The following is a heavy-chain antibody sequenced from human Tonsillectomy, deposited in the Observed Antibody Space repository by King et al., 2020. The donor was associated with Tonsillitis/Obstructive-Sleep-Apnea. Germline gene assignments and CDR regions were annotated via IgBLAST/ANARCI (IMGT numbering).Heavy chain of an antibody. Sequence: HVQLVESGGGVVQPGRSLRLSCAASGFTFSPYGMHWVRQAPGKGLEWVAIIWYDGSSKFYADSVRGRLTISRDNSKNTLHLQMNSLRAEDTAIYYCARDGSARDIDYWGQGTLVTVSS. CDR1: GFTFSPYG. CDR3: ARDGSARDIDY. J-gene: IGHJ4*02. CDR2: IWYDGSSK. V-gene: IGHV3-33*01. D-gene: IGHD6-25*01.